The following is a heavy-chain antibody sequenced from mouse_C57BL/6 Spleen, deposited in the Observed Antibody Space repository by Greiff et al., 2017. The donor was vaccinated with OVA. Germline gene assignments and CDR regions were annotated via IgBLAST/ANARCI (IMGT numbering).Heavy chain of an antibody. CDR1: GFSLTSYG. CDR2: IWSGGST. CDR3: ARNEVTTGNWYFDV. V-gene: IGHV2-2*01. D-gene: IGHD2-5*01. Sequence: VKLMESGPGLVQPSQSLSITCTVSGFSLTSYGVHRVRQSPGKGLEWLGVIWSGGSTDYNAAFISRLSISKDNSKSQVFFKMNSLQADDTAIYYCARNEVTTGNWYFDVWGTGTTVTVSS. J-gene: IGHJ1*03.